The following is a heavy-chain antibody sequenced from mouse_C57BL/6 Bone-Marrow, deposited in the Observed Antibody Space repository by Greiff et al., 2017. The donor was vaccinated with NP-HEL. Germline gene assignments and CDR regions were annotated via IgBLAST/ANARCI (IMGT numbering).Heavy chain of an antibody. D-gene: IGHD2-2*01. J-gene: IGHJ3*01. Sequence: QVQLKESGPGLVAPSQSLSITCTVSGFSLTSYGVSWVRQPPGKGLEWLGVIWGDGGANYHSALISRLSISKDNSKSQVFLKLNSRQTDDTATYYCAKGGIYGYDEGCAYWGQGTLVTVSA. V-gene: IGHV2-3*01. CDR2: IWGDGGA. CDR1: GFSLTSYG. CDR3: AKGGIYGYDEGCAY.